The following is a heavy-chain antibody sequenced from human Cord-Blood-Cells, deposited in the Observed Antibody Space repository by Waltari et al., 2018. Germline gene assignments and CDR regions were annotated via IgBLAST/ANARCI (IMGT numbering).Heavy chain of an antibody. CDR1: GDSVSTHSAA. CDR2: TYYRSKWYN. Sequence: QVQLQQSGPGLVKPSQTLSLTCAISGDSVSTHSAAWNWIRQPPSRGLEWLGRTYYRSKWYNDYAGSVKSRITSNPDTSKNQFALQLNSVTPEDTAVYYCARGRGQYNWNYEFDYWGQGTLVTVSS. J-gene: IGHJ4*02. CDR3: ARGRGQYNWNYEFDY. D-gene: IGHD1-7*01. V-gene: IGHV6-1*01.